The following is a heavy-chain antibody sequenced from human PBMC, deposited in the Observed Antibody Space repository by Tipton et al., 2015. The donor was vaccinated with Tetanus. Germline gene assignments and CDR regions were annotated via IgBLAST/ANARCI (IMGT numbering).Heavy chain of an antibody. D-gene: IGHD5-24*01. CDR1: GFTFSNYV. CDR3: AKGGGVGYNYAYYYYMDV. V-gene: IGHV3-23*01. J-gene: IGHJ6*03. Sequence: SLRLSCAASGFTFSNYVMTWVRQAPGKGLEWVSAITASGTGTYETGSLKGRFTISRDNSKNTLYLQMNYLRAEDTAVYYCAKGGGVGYNYAYYYYMDVWGKGTTVTVSS. CDR2: ITASGTGT.